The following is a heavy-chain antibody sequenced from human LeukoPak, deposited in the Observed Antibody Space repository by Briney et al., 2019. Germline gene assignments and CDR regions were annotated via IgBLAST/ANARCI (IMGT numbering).Heavy chain of an antibody. Sequence: SETLSLTCAVYGGSFSGYYWSWIRQPPGKGLGWIGEINHSGSTNYNPSLKSRVTISVDTSKNQFSLKLSSVTAADTAVYYCARRPIRGYYFDYWGQGTLVTVSS. CDR2: INHSGST. J-gene: IGHJ4*02. V-gene: IGHV4-34*01. CDR1: GGSFSGYY. D-gene: IGHD4-23*01. CDR3: ARRPIRGYYFDY.